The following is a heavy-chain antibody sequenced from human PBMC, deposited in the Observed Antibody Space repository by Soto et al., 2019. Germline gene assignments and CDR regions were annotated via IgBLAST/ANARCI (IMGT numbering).Heavy chain of an antibody. D-gene: IGHD2-15*01. CDR3: AKDGAATPLNLRYNKXDY. J-gene: IGHJ4*02. CDR1: GFTFSTYA. CDR2: ISGSGAST. Sequence: EVQLLESGGGLVQPGGSLRLSCAASGFTFSTYAMSWVRQAPGKGLEWVSAISGSGASTYYADSVKGRFTISRDNSKDTLXXXXXXXXXXXXXXYYCAKDGAATPLNLRYNKXDYWGQGTLV. V-gene: IGHV3-23*01.